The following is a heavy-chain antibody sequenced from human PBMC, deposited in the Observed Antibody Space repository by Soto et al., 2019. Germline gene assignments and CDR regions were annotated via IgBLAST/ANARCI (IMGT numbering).Heavy chain of an antibody. V-gene: IGHV1-18*01. J-gene: IGHJ4*02. Sequence: ASVKVSSKDSVNTFAATGISWRIQSSGQGLEWMGWISAYNGNTNYAQKLQGRVTMTTDTSTSTAYMELRSLRSDDTAVYYCVRTFCGVVNVFAYWARGTLV. CDR3: VRTFCGVVNVFAY. CDR1: VNTFAATG. D-gene: IGHD3-3*01. CDR2: ISAYNGNT.